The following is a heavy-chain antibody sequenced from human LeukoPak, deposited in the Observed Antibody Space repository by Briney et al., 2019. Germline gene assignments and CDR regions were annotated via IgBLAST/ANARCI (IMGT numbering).Heavy chain of an antibody. Sequence: GGSLRLSCAASGFTFSGSDMHWVRQASGKGLEWVGRIRIKTNSFATAYAASVKGRFTISRDDSKNTAYLQMNSLKTEDTAVYYCTTLDFDYWGQGTLVTVSS. CDR1: GFTFSGSD. CDR2: IRIKTNSFAT. J-gene: IGHJ4*02. CDR3: TTLDFDY. V-gene: IGHV3-73*01.